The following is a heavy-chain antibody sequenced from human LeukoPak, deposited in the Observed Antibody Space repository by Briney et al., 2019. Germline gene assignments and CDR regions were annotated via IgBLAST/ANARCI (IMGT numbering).Heavy chain of an antibody. V-gene: IGHV4-59*08. D-gene: IGHD4-17*01. J-gene: IGHJ2*01. Sequence: SETLSLTCSVSGASISRYYWNWIRQAPGKGLEWIGHIYNSGNTNYNPSLKSRVTLSLDTSKNQFSLKLNSVTAADTAVYYCARRTVDDWYFDLWGRGTLVTVSS. CDR3: ARRTVDDWYFDL. CDR2: IYNSGNT. CDR1: GASISRYY.